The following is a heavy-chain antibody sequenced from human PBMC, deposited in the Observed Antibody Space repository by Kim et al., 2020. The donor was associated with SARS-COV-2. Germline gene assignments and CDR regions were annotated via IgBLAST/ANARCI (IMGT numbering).Heavy chain of an antibody. V-gene: IGHV3-30*01. Sequence: INGRFPLSRDNSKNTLYLQMNSLRAKDTAVYYCARDPNRIVGATFYFDSWCQGTLVTVSS. J-gene: IGHJ4*02. CDR3: ARDPNRIVGATFYFDS. D-gene: IGHD1-26*01.